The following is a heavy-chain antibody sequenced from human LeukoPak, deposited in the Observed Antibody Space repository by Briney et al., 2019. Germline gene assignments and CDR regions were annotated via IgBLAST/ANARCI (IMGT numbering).Heavy chain of an antibody. CDR2: VNPNSGGT. V-gene: IGHV1-2*06. CDR3: ASGVVDYCGEDY. CDR1: GYTFTGYY. J-gene: IGHJ4*02. Sequence: ASVKVSCKASGYTFTGYYMHWVRQAPGQGLEWMGRVNPNSGGTNYAQKFQGRVTMTRDTSISTAYMELSRLRSDDTAVYYCASGVVDYCGEDYWGQGTLVTVSS. D-gene: IGHD2-21*01.